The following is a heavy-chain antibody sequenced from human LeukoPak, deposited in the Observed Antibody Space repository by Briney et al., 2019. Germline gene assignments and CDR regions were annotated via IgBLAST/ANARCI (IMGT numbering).Heavy chain of an antibody. CDR3: ARDFGCSGGSCEFDP. V-gene: IGHV1-69*05. J-gene: IGHJ5*02. D-gene: IGHD2-15*01. CDR2: IIPIFGTA. Sequence: ASVKVSCKASGGTFSSYAISWVRQAPGQGLEWMGRIIPIFGTANYAQKFQGRVTITTDESTSTAYMELSSLRCEDTAVYYCARDFGCSGGSCEFDPWGQGTLVTVSS. CDR1: GGTFSSYA.